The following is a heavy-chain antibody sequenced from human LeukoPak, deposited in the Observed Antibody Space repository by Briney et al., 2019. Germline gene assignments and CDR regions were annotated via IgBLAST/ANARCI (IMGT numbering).Heavy chain of an antibody. V-gene: IGHV4-4*02. CDR1: GGSISSSDW. CDR3: ARDRISTTVVTPSLFDY. Sequence: SETLSLTCAVSGGSISSSDWWSWVRQPPGKGLEWIGEIYHNGNTNYSPSLKSRVTISVDTSKNQFSLKLSSVTAADTAVYYCARDRISTTVVTPSLFDYWGQGTLVTVSS. CDR2: IYHNGNT. D-gene: IGHD4-23*01. J-gene: IGHJ4*02.